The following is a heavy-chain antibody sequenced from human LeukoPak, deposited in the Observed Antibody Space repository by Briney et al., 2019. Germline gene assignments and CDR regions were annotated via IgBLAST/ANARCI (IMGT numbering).Heavy chain of an antibody. J-gene: IGHJ6*03. D-gene: IGHD6-13*01. Sequence: SVKVSCKASGGTFSSYAISWVRQAPGQGLEWMGGIIPIFGTANYAQKFQGRVTITADESTSTAYMELSSLRSEDTAVYYCARVAAAVSLVYYYYYMDVWGKGTTVTVSS. V-gene: IGHV1-69*13. CDR3: ARVAAAVSLVYYYYYMDV. CDR2: IIPIFGTA. CDR1: GGTFSSYA.